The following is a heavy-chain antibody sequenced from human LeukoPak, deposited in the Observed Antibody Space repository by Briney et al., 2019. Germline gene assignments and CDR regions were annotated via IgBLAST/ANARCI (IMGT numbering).Heavy chain of an antibody. CDR2: IYPGDSDT. CDR1: GYIFTNYW. Sequence: GESLKISCKGSGYIFTNYWIGWVRQMPGKGLEWMGIIYPGDSDTRYSPSFQGQVTISADKSISTAYLQWSSLKASDTAMYYCAKQRSGIEEAGNAYDIWGQGTMVTVS. J-gene: IGHJ3*02. V-gene: IGHV5-51*01. CDR3: AKQRSGIEEAGNAYDI. D-gene: IGHD6-19*01.